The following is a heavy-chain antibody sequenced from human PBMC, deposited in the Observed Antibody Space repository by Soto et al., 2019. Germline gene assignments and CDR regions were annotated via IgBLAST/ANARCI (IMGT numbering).Heavy chain of an antibody. Sequence: SQTLSLTCAISGDSVSSNSAAWNWIRQSPSRGLEWLGRTYYRSKWYNDYAVSVKSRITINPDTSKNQFSLQLNSVTPEDTAVFYFARDLLQQLVWGRNDAFDIWGQGTMVTVSS. J-gene: IGHJ3*02. CDR2: TYYRSKWYN. D-gene: IGHD6-13*01. CDR3: ARDLLQQLVWGRNDAFDI. V-gene: IGHV6-1*01. CDR1: GDSVSSNSAA.